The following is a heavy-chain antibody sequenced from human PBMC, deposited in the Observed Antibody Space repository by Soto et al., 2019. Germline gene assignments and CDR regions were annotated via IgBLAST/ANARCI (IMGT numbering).Heavy chain of an antibody. CDR1: GGSFSGYY. J-gene: IGHJ6*02. Sequence: ASETLSLTCAVYGGSFSGYYWSWIRQPPGKGLEWIGEINHSGSTNYNPSLKSRVTISVDTSKNQFSLKLSSVTAADTAVYYCARASYDFWSGYIPIAGYYYGMDVWGQGTTVTVSS. CDR3: ARASYDFWSGYIPIAGYYYGMDV. V-gene: IGHV4-34*01. D-gene: IGHD3-3*01. CDR2: INHSGST.